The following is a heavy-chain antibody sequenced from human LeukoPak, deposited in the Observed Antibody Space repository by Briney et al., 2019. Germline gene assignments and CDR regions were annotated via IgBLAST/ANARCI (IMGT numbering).Heavy chain of an antibody. CDR2: ISAYNGNT. CDR3: ARDQGYCSSTSCYRWFDP. Sequence: AASVKVSCKASGYTFTSYGISWVRQAPGQGLEWMGWISAYNGNTNYAQKLQDRVTMTTDTSTSTAYMELRSLRSDDTAVYYCARDQGYCSSTSCYRWFDPWGQGTLVTVSS. D-gene: IGHD2-2*02. V-gene: IGHV1-18*01. CDR1: GYTFTSYG. J-gene: IGHJ5*02.